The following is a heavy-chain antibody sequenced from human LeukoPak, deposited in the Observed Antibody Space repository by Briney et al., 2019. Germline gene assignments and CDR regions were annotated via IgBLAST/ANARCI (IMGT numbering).Heavy chain of an antibody. CDR3: ARAGFTFSDYFGSFFDY. CDR2: ISSTSDYL. J-gene: IGHJ4*02. V-gene: IGHV3-21*01. CDR1: GFTFSAYG. Sequence: GGSLRLSCAASGFTFSAYGMHWVRQAPGKGLEWVSSISSTSDYLDHADSLKGRFTISRDNAKKSLYLQMSSLRAEDTAVYYCARAGFTFSDYFGSFFDYWGQGTLVTVSS. D-gene: IGHD3-10*01.